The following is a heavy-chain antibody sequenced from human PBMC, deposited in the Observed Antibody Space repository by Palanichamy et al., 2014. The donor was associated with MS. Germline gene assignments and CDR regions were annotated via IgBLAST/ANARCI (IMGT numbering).Heavy chain of an antibody. CDR2: ISGSGGDA. CDR1: GFTFTSYA. Sequence: EVQLLESGGGLVXPGGSLRLSCAASGFTFTSYAMTWVRQAPGKGLEWVSSISGSGGDAYYADSMRGRFTISRDNSKNTKNTLYLQMNSLRAEDTAVYYCAKGVTGQRAFDIWGQGTMVTVSS. D-gene: IGHD1-20*01. V-gene: IGHV3-23*01. J-gene: IGHJ3*02. CDR3: AKGVTGQRAFDI.